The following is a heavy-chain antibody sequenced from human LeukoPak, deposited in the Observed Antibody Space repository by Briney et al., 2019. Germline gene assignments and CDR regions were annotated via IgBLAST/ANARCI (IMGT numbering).Heavy chain of an antibody. CDR2: ISAYNGNT. J-gene: IGHJ5*02. Sequence: ASVKVSCKASGYTFTSYGISWVRQAPGQGLEWMGWISAYNGNTNYAQKFQGRVTTTADESTSTAYMELSSLRSEDTAVYYCARVLPEITMIHARTENRENNWFDPWGQGTLVTVSS. V-gene: IGHV1-18*01. D-gene: IGHD3-22*01. CDR3: ARVLPEITMIHARTENRENNWFDP. CDR1: GYTFTSYG.